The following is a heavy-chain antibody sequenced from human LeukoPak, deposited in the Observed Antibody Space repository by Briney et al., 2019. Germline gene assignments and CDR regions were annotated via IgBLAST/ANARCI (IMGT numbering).Heavy chain of an antibody. CDR1: GFTFSSYA. CDR3: AKELLAASYYYYYYGMDV. CDR2: ISGSGGST. V-gene: IGHV3-23*01. D-gene: IGHD6-13*01. J-gene: IGHJ6*02. Sequence: GGSLRLSCAASGFTFSSYAMSWVRQAPGKGLEWVSAISGSGGSTYYAGSVKGRLTISRDNSKNTLYLQMNSLRAEDTAVYYCAKELLAASYYYYYYGMDVWGQGTTVTVSS.